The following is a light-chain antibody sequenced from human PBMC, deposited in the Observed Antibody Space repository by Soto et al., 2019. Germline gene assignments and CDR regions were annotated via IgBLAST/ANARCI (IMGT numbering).Light chain of an antibody. CDR1: QSISSY. CDR3: QLSYSTPMST. J-gene: IGKJ2*01. Sequence: DIQMTQSPSSLSASVGDRVTITCRASQSISSYLNWYQQKPGKAAKLLIYAASSLQSGVPSRFSGSRSGTAFTLPISSLQPGDFATYDYQLSYSTPMSTFGQGTQLELK. CDR2: AAS. V-gene: IGKV1-39*01.